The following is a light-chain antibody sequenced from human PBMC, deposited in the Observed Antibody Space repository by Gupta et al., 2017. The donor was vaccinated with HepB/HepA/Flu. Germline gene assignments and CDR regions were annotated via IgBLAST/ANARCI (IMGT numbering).Light chain of an antibody. J-gene: IGLJ1*01. V-gene: IGLV2-11*01. CDR2: DVS. CDR1: SRDVGGYNH. CDR3: CAYVIRNSFV. Sequence: QSALTQPRSVSGSTGESVAYSCTGTSRDVGGYNHVSWYQQYPGKAHKLMLYDVSKRPSVVPYRFSGSKSGNPASRAISELQAEDEADYYCCAYVIRNSFVFGTGTKVTAL.